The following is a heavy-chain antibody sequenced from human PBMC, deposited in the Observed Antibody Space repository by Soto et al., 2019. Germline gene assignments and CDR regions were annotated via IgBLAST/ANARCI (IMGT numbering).Heavy chain of an antibody. Sequence: ASVKVSCKASGYTFTSYGISWVRQAPGQGLEWMGWISAYNGNTNYAQKLQGRVTMTTDTSTSTAYMELRSLRSDDTAVYYCARDGNAGWEYQGFYAFDIWGQGTMVTVSS. CDR1: GYTFTSYG. V-gene: IGHV1-18*01. J-gene: IGHJ3*02. D-gene: IGHD1-26*01. CDR3: ARDGNAGWEYQGFYAFDI. CDR2: ISAYNGNT.